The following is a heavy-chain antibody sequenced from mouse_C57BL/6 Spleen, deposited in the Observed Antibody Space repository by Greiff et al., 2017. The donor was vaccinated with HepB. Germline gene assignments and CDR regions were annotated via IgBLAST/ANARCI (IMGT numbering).Heavy chain of an antibody. J-gene: IGHJ2*01. D-gene: IGHD1-1*01. CDR2: IDPSDSYT. CDR3: ARRGYYGSSDY. V-gene: IGHV1-59*01. CDR1: GYTFTSYW. Sequence: QVQLKQPGAELVRPGTSVKLSCKASGYTFTSYWMHWVKQRPGQGLEWIGVIDPSDSYTNYNQKFKGKATLTVDTSSSTAYMQLSSLTSEDSAVYYCARRGYYGSSDYWGQGTTLTVSS.